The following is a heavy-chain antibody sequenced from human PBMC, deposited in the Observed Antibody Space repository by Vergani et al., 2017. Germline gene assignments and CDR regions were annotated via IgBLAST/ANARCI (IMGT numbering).Heavy chain of an antibody. J-gene: IGHJ5*02. V-gene: IGHV2-5*01. CDR3: AHRRSNGLLWFGESSRFDP. Sequence: QITLKESGPTLVKPTQTLTLTCTFSGFSLSTSGVGVGWIRQPPGKALEWLALIYWNDDKRYSPSLKSRLTITKDTSKNQVVLTMTNMDPVDTATYYCAHRRSNGLLWFGESSRFDPWGQGTLVTVSS. CDR2: IYWNDDK. D-gene: IGHD3-10*01. CDR1: GFSLSTSGVG.